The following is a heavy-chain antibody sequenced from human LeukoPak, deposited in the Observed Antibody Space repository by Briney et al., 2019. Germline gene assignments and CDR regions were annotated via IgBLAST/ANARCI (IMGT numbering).Heavy chain of an antibody. CDR1: GFTFSSYW. CDR2: INSDGSST. J-gene: IGHJ6*03. V-gene: IGHV3-74*01. Sequence: GGSLRLSCAASGFTFSSYWMHWVRQAPGKGLVWVSRINSDGSSTSYADSVKGRFTISRDNAKNTLYLQMNSLRAEDTAVYYCARGNNYHYYYYYMDVWGKGTTVIVSS. CDR3: ARGNNYHYYYYYMDV. D-gene: IGHD4-11*01.